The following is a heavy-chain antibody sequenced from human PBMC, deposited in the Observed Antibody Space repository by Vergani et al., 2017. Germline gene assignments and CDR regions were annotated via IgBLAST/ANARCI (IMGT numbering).Heavy chain of an antibody. V-gene: IGHV3-48*01. Sequence: EVQLVESGGGLVQPGGSLRLSCAASGFTFSSYSMNWVRQAPGKGLEWVSYISSSSSTIYYADSVKGRFTISRDNAKNSLYLQMNSLKTEDTAVYYCTTDLDTTRYYYYYMDVWGKGTTVTVSS. J-gene: IGHJ6*03. CDR2: ISSSSSTI. CDR3: TTDLDTTRYYYYYMDV. CDR1: GFTFSSYS. D-gene: IGHD1-1*01.